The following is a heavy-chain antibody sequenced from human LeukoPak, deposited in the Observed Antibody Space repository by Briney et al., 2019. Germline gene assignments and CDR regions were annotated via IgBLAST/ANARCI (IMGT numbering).Heavy chain of an antibody. V-gene: IGHV4-4*07. CDR2: IYASGST. D-gene: IGHD6-13*01. J-gene: IGHJ4*02. Sequence: SETLSLTCTVNGGSIRNYYWSCIRQPAGKGLEWIGRIYASGSTNYNPSLKSRVTMSVDTSKNQFSLKLTSVTAADTAVYYCARGGSSWQSFDFWGQGTLVTVSS. CDR1: GGSIRNYY. CDR3: ARGGSSWQSFDF.